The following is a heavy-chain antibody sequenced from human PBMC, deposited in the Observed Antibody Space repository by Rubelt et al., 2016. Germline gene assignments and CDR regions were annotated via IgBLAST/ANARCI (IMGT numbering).Heavy chain of an antibody. J-gene: IGHJ4*02. D-gene: IGHD1-14*01. Sequence: VFSWVRQAPGQGLEWMGGIIPIFEKANYARKYKGRLTITADDLTTTAFMELTGLRSEDTAMYYCSVREPDYSFDSWGPGTLVTVSS. CDR1: V. CDR3: SVREPDYSFDS. CDR2: IIPIFEKA. V-gene: IGHV1-69*01.